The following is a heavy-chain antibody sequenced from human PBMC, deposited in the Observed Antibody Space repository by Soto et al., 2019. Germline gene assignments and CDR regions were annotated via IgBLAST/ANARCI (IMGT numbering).Heavy chain of an antibody. CDR1: GFTFSSYA. J-gene: IGHJ4*02. CDR2: ISGDGGSK. Sequence: PGGSLRLSCAASGFTFSSYAMHWVRQAPGKGLEWVAAISGDGGSKYYADSVKGRFTISRDNSKNTLYLQMNSLRAEDTAVYYCANEDVGTTYRYWGQGTLVTVSS. V-gene: IGHV3-23*01. D-gene: IGHD4-17*01. CDR3: ANEDVGTTYRY.